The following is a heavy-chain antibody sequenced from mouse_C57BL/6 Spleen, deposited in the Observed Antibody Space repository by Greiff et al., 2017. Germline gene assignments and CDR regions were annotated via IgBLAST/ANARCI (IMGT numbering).Heavy chain of an antibody. J-gene: IGHJ2*01. CDR2: IDPSDSYT. Sequence: QVQLQQPGAELVKPGASVKLSCKASGYTFTSYWMQWVKQRPGQGLEWIGEIDPSDSYTNYNQKFKGKATLTVDTSSSTAYMQLSSLTSEDSAVYYCASNYGDYWGQGTTLTVSS. CDR1: GYTFTSYW. CDR3: ASNYGDY. D-gene: IGHD1-1*01. V-gene: IGHV1-50*01.